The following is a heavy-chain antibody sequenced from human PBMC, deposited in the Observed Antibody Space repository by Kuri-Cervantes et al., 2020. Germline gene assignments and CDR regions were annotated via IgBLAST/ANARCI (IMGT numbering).Heavy chain of an antibody. V-gene: IGHV1-3*02. CDR2: SNAGNGNT. J-gene: IGHJ5*02. CDR3: AADGSISGSYYNWFDP. Sequence: ASVKVSCKASGYTFTSYDINWVRQATGQGLEWMGWSNAGNGNTKYSLEFQGRVTITRDTSASTAYMELSSLRSEDTAVYYCAADGSISGSYYNWFDPWGQGTLVTVSS. CDR1: GYTFTSYD. D-gene: IGHD1-26*01.